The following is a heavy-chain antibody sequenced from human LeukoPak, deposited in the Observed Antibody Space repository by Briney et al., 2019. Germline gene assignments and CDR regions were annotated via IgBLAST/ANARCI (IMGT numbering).Heavy chain of an antibody. J-gene: IGHJ4*02. V-gene: IGHV4-59*01. CDR3: ARGRLGGSGSYYNVLDY. D-gene: IGHD3-10*01. Sequence: SETLSLTCTVSGGSISSYYWSWVRQPPGKGLEWIGYISYSGSTNYNPSLKSRVTISVDTSRNQSSLKLSSVTAADTAVYYCARGRLGGSGSYYNVLDYWGQGTQVTVSS. CDR2: ISYSGST. CDR1: GGSISSYY.